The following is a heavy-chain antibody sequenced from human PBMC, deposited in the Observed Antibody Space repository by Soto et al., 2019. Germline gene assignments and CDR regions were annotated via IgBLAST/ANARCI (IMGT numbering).Heavy chain of an antibody. J-gene: IGHJ4*02. Sequence: SVKVSCKASGGTFSSYAISWVRQAPGQGLEWMGGIIPIFGTANYAQKFQGRVTITADKSTSTAYMELSSLRSEDTAVYYCARDFRYSSGWSFDYWGQGTLVTVSS. CDR2: IIPIFGTA. CDR3: ARDFRYSSGWSFDY. D-gene: IGHD6-19*01. V-gene: IGHV1-69*06. CDR1: GGTFSSYA.